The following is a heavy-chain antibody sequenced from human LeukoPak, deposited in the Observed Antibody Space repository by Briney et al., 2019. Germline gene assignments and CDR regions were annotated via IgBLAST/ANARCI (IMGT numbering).Heavy chain of an antibody. CDR1: GGSISSSSYY. CDR2: IYYSGST. D-gene: IGHD2-2*01. V-gene: IGHV4-39*01. Sequence: SETLSLTCTVSGGSISSSSYYWGWIRQPPGKGLEWIGSIYYSGSTYYNPSLKSRVTISVDTSKNQFSLKLSSVTAADTDVYYCARHWEDIGVVPAALWGYNWFDPWGQGTLVTVSS. J-gene: IGHJ5*02. CDR3: ARHWEDIGVVPAALWGYNWFDP.